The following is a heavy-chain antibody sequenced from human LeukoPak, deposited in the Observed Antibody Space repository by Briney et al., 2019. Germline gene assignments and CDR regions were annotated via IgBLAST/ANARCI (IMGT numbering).Heavy chain of an antibody. CDR3: ARDHPVIMNYYYYGMDV. V-gene: IGHV3-7*01. Sequence: PGGSLRLSCAASGFTFSSYWMSWVRQAPGEGLEWVANIKQDGSEKYYVDSVKGRFTISRDNAKNSLYLQMNSLRAEDTAVYYCARDHPVIMNYYYYGMDVWGQGTTVTVSS. CDR2: IKQDGSEK. D-gene: IGHD3-3*01. J-gene: IGHJ6*02. CDR1: GFTFSSYW.